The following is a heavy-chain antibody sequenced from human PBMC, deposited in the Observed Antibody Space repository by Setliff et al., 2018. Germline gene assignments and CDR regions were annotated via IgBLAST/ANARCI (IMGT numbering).Heavy chain of an antibody. D-gene: IGHD3-3*01. Sequence: SETLSLTCAVYGGSFSGYFWSWIRQSPGRGLEWIGEINDRGSTHYNPSLKSRVTISVDTSKNQFSLKLTSVTAADTAVYYCAREVRNIYDNDNSWSGYSDHWGQGTLVTVSS. J-gene: IGHJ4*02. CDR3: AREVRNIYDNDNSWSGYSDH. CDR1: GGSFSGYF. CDR2: INDRGST. V-gene: IGHV4-34*01.